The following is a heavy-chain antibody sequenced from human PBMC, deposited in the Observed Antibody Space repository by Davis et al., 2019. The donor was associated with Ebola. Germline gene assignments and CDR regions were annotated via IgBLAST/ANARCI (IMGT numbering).Heavy chain of an antibody. CDR3: ARGLIAAAGSAYNWFDP. V-gene: IGHV1-2*02. J-gene: IGHJ5*02. Sequence: ASVKVSCKASGYTFTGYYMHWVRQAPGQGLEWMGWINPNSGGTNYAQKFQGRVTMTRDTSISTAYMELSRLRSDDTAVYYCARGLIAAAGSAYNWFDPWGQGTLVTVSS. CDR1: GYTFTGYY. CDR2: INPNSGGT. D-gene: IGHD6-13*01.